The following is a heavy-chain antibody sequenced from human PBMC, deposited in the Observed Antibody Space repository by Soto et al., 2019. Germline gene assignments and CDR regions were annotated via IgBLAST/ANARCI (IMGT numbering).Heavy chain of an antibody. CDR2: IWYDGSNK. Sequence: SLRLSCAASGFTFNNYGMHWVRQAPGKGLEWVAVIWYDGSNKYYADSVKGRFTISRDNSKNTLYLQMNSLRAEDTAMDYCARDAHNYYDSSGYYYGYFDYWGQG. CDR3: ARDAHNYYDSSGYYYGYFDY. V-gene: IGHV3-33*01. CDR1: GFTFNNYG. D-gene: IGHD3-22*01. J-gene: IGHJ4*02.